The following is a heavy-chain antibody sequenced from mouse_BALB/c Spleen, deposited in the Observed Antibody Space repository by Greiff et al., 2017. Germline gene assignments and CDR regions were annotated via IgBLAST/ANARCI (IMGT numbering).Heavy chain of an antibody. J-gene: IGHJ4*01. CDR2: IDPANGNT. V-gene: IGHV14-3*02. CDR3: ARGIYYGSSYDYAMDY. D-gene: IGHD1-1*01. CDR1: GFNIKDTY. Sequence: VQLKQSGAELVKPGASVKLSCTASGFNIKDTYMHWVKQRPEQGLEWIGRIDPANGNTKYDPKFQGKATITADTSSNTAYLQLSSLTSEDTAVYYCARGIYYGSSYDYAMDYWGQGTSVTVSS.